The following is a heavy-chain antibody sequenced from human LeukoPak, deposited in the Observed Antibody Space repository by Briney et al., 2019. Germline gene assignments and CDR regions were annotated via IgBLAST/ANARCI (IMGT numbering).Heavy chain of an antibody. CDR1: GGSISSSSYY. J-gene: IGHJ4*02. Sequence: PSETLSLTCTVAGGSISSSSYYWGWIRQPPGKGLEWIGSIYYSASTYYNPSLKSRVTISVDTSKNQFSLKLSSVTAADTAVYYCARHGRAAVAVFFDYWGQGTLVTVSS. CDR2: IYYSAST. V-gene: IGHV4-39*01. CDR3: ARHGRAAVAVFFDY. D-gene: IGHD6-19*01.